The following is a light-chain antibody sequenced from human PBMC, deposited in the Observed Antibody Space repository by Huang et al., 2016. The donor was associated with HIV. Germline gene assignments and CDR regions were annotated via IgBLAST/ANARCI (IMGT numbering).Light chain of an antibody. V-gene: IGKV1-17*03. CDR3: LQHKNFHTPT. J-gene: IGKJ1*01. CDR2: GTS. Sequence: DIQMTQSPSAMSASVGARVTITCRATQDIFNYLAWFQPKPGKAPKRLIYGTSSVQTGVPSRFSGSGSGTEFTLTINNLQPEDSATYYCLQHKNFHTPTFGQGTKVEVK. CDR1: QDIFNY.